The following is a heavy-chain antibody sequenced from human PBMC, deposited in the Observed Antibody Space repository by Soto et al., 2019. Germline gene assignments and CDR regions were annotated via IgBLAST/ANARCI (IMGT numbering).Heavy chain of an antibody. Sequence: EVQLVESGGGLVKPGGSLRLSCAASGFTFSNAWMSWVRQAPGKGLEWVGRIKSKTDGGTTDYAAPVKGRFSISRDDSTNTLDLQMSGLKSEDTAVYYCNADYGADAFDIWGPGTMFAVSS. CDR3: NADYGADAFDI. J-gene: IGHJ3*02. CDR2: IKSKTDGGTT. V-gene: IGHV3-15*01. D-gene: IGHD4-17*01. CDR1: GFTFSNAW.